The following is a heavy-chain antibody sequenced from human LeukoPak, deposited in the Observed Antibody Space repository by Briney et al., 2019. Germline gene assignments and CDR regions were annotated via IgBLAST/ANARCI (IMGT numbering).Heavy chain of an antibody. CDR1: GGSISSYY. J-gene: IGHJ2*01. CDR2: IYSSGST. CDR3: ARDDPGVVPAAIKRKYWYFDL. Sequence: SETLSLTCTVSGGSISSYYWTWIRQSAGKGLEWIGRIYSSGSTSYNPSLKSRVTMSVDTSKNQFSLKLSSVTAADTAVYYCARDDPGVVPAAIKRKYWYFDLWGRGTLVTVSS. V-gene: IGHV4-4*07. D-gene: IGHD2-2*02.